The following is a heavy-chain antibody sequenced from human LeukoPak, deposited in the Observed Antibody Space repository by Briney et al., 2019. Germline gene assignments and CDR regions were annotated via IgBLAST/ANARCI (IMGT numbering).Heavy chain of an antibody. D-gene: IGHD3-22*01. Sequence: SETLSLTCTVCGGSISSYYWSWIRQPPGKGLEWIGYIYYSGSTNYNPSLKSRVTISVDTSKNQFSLKLSSVTAADTAVYYCAREPRDYYDSSGYYYVGAFDIWGQGTMVTVYS. V-gene: IGHV4-59*01. CDR1: GGSISSYY. J-gene: IGHJ3*02. CDR3: AREPRDYYDSSGYYYVGAFDI. CDR2: IYYSGST.